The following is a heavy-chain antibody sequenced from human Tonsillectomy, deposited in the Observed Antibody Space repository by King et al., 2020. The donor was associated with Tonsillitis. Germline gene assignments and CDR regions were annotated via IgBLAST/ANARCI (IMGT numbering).Heavy chain of an antibody. Sequence: VQLVESGGGLVQPGGSLRLFCAASGLTFSSYAMSWVRQAPGKGLEWVSVIYSGGRSTYYADSVKGRFTISRDDSKNTLYLQMNSLRAEDTALYYCAKEINVAAGNDGFDIWGQGTMVTVSS. CDR2: IYSGGRST. CDR1: GLTFSSYA. CDR3: AKEINVAAGNDGFDI. D-gene: IGHD6-13*01. V-gene: IGHV3-23*03. J-gene: IGHJ3*02.